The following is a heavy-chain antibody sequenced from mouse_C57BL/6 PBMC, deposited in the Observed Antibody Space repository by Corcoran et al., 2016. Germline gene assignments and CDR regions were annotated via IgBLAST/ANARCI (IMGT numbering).Heavy chain of an antibody. Sequence: QIQLVQSGPELKKPGETVKISCKASGYTFTDYYINWVKQRPGQGLEWIARIYPGSGNTYYNEKFKGKATLTAEKSSSTAYMQLSSLTSEDSAVYFCARCGYYVYAMDYWGQGTSVTVSS. J-gene: IGHJ4*01. V-gene: IGHV1-76*01. CDR3: ARCGYYVYAMDY. D-gene: IGHD2-1*01. CDR1: GYTFTDYY. CDR2: IYPGSGNT.